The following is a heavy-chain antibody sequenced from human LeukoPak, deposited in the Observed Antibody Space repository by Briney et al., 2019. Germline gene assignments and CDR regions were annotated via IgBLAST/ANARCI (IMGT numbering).Heavy chain of an antibody. CDR1: GYTFTVYY. V-gene: IGHV1-2*02. Sequence: GASVTVSFKASGYTFTVYYMHWVRQAPGQGLEWMGWINPKSGGTNYAQNFQGRVTMTRDTSISTAYMELSRLRSDDTAVYFCASGVATIDFDYWGQGTLVTVSS. CDR3: ASGVATIDFDY. CDR2: INPKSGGT. J-gene: IGHJ4*02. D-gene: IGHD5-12*01.